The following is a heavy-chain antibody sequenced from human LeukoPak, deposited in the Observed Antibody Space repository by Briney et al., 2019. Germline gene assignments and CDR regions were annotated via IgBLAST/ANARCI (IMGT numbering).Heavy chain of an antibody. Sequence: SETLSLTCTVSGYSISSGYYWGWIRQPPGKGLEWIGSIYYSGSTYYNPSLKSRVTISVDTSKNQFSLKLSSVTAADTAVYYCARDLVAVAGTDGMDVWGQGTTVTVSS. D-gene: IGHD6-19*01. CDR1: GYSISSGYY. CDR2: IYYSGST. J-gene: IGHJ6*02. CDR3: ARDLVAVAGTDGMDV. V-gene: IGHV4-38-2*02.